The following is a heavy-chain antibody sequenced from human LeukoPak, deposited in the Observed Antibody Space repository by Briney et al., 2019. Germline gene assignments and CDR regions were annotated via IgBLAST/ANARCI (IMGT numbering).Heavy chain of an antibody. CDR3: ATYYDGISSRQYDY. D-gene: IGHD3-22*01. J-gene: IGHJ4*02. CDR1: GYTFTNYA. Sequence: ASVKVSCKASGYTFTNYAMNWVRQAPGQGLEWMGWINTNTGNPTYAQGFTGRFVFSLYTSVSTAYLQISRLEAEDTAVYYCATYYDGISSRQYDYWGQGTLVTVSS. V-gene: IGHV7-4-1*02. CDR2: INTNTGNP.